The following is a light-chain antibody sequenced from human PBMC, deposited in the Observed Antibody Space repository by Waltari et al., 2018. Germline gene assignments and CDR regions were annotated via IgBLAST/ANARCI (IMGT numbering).Light chain of an antibody. J-gene: IGKJ1*01. CDR1: QSVSSW. CDR2: TAS. CDR3: QQYKTYAPWT. Sequence: DIQMTQSPSTLSASVGDRVTITCRASQSVSSWLAWYQQRPGKAPNLLLYTASTLESGVPSRCSGGGSGTEFTLTISSLQPDDFATYYCQQYKTYAPWTFGQGTKVEIK. V-gene: IGKV1-5*03.